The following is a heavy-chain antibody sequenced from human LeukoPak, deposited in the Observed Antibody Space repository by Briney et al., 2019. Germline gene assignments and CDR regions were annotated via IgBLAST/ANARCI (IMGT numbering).Heavy chain of an antibody. Sequence: ASVKVSCKASGYTFTGYYMHWVRQAPGQGLEWMGWINPNSGGTNYAQKFQGRVTMTRDTSTSTAYMELSRLRSDDTAVYYCARDPAYCGGDCYRPLDYWGQGTLVTVSS. CDR2: INPNSGGT. D-gene: IGHD2-21*02. CDR1: GYTFTGYY. J-gene: IGHJ4*02. CDR3: ARDPAYCGGDCYRPLDY. V-gene: IGHV1-2*02.